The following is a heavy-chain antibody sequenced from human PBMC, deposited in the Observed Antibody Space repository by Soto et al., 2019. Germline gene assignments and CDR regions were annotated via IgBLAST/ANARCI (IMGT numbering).Heavy chain of an antibody. J-gene: IGHJ4*02. CDR1: GYSFRNNW. D-gene: IGHD3-22*01. Sequence: PGESLKISCKGSGYSFRNNWITWVRQMPGKGLVWMGRIDLTDSYTSYSPSFQGHVSFSADTSINTAYLQWSSLRASDTAMDYCARHGGDHYDSSGYHYALDYWGQGTPVTVSS. CDR3: ARHGGDHYDSSGYHYALDY. CDR2: IDLTDSYT. V-gene: IGHV5-10-1*01.